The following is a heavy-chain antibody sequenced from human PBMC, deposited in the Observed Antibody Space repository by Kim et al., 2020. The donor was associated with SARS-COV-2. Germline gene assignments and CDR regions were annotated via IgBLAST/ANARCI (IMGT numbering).Heavy chain of an antibody. V-gene: IGHV3-21*01. CDR3: ARYTGGDAFDI. D-gene: IGHD2-8*02. J-gene: IGHJ3*02. CDR2: I. Sequence: IYYADSVKVRFTISRDNAKNSLYLQMNSLRAEDTAVYYCARYTGGDAFDIWGQGTMVTVSS.